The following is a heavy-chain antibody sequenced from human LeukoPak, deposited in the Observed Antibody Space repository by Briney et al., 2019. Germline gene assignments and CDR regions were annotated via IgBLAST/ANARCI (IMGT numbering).Heavy chain of an antibody. D-gene: IGHD5-18*01. CDR3: AREDTAMDAFDY. V-gene: IGHV3-53*01. J-gene: IGHJ4*02. Sequence: PGRSLRLSCAASGFNVSSNYMSWVRQAPGKGLECVSVIYIGGSTYYADSVKGRFTVSRDNSKNTLYLQMNSLRAEDTAVYYCAREDTAMDAFDYWGQGTLVTVSS. CDR2: IYIGGST. CDR1: GFNVSSNY.